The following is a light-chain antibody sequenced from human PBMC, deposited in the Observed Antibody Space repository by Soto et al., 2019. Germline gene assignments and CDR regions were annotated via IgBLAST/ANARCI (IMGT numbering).Light chain of an antibody. Sequence: VVSLSPATLSASKGERATLSCRVSQSVTNNLAWYQQKAGQAPRLLIYGASTRATGIPARFSGSGSGTEFSLTISSLQSEDFAVYFCQEYSLLPLTFGGGTKVDIK. CDR3: QEYSLLPLT. CDR2: GAS. V-gene: IGKV3-15*01. CDR1: QSVTNN. J-gene: IGKJ4*01.